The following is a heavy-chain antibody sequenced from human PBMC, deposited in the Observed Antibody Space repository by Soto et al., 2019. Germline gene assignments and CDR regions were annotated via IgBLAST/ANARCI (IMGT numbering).Heavy chain of an antibody. CDR1: GFTFSSYW. V-gene: IGHV3-7*05. Sequence: GGSLRLSCAASGFTFSSYWMSWVRQAPGKGLEWVANIKQDGSEKYYVDSVKGRFTISRDNAKNSLYLQMNSLRAEDTAVYYCARVRLQLWLSYDAFDIWGQGTMVTVSS. CDR3: ARVRLQLWLSYDAFDI. D-gene: IGHD5-18*01. J-gene: IGHJ3*02. CDR2: IKQDGSEK.